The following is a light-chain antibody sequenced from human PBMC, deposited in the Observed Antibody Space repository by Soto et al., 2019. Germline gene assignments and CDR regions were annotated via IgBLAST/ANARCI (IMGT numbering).Light chain of an antibody. CDR3: SSYTTSGSVVV. Sequence: QSALTQPASVSGSPGQSITISCTGTSSDVGGYNYVSWYQQHPGKAPKLMISDVSSRPSGVSDRFSGSKSGNTASLTISGLQAGDEATYYCSSYTTSGSVVVFGGGTKLTVL. CDR1: SSDVGGYNY. J-gene: IGLJ2*01. CDR2: DVS. V-gene: IGLV2-14*01.